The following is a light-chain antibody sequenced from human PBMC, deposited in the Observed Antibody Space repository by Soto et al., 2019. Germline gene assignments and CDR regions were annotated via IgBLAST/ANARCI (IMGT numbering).Light chain of an antibody. CDR1: QGISSY. CDR3: QQLSSYPLT. J-gene: IGKJ4*01. Sequence: DIQLTQSPSFLSASVGDRVTITCRASQGISSYLAWYQQKPGKAPKLLIYAASTLQSGVPSRFSGSGSGTEFPLTISRLQPEDFATYYCQQLSSYPLTFGGGTKVEIK. CDR2: AAS. V-gene: IGKV1-9*01.